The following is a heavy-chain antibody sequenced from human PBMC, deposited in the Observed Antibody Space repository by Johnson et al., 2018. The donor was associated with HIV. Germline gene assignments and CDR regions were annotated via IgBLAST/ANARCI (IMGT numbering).Heavy chain of an antibody. V-gene: IGHV3-7*05. D-gene: IGHD6-13*01. J-gene: IGHJ3*02. Sequence: VQLVESGGGLVQTGGSLRLSCAVSGFTFSNYWMNWVRQGPGKGLEWVANIKQDGTEKHYVDSVKGRFTISRDNVKTALYLQMNSLRAEDTAGYYCARDGRLAAAGAWGAFDIWGQGTMVTVSS. CDR2: IKQDGTEK. CDR3: ARDGRLAAAGAWGAFDI. CDR1: GFTFSNYW.